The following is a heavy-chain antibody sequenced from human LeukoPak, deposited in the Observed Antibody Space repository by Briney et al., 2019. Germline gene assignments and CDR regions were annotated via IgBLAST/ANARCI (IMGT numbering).Heavy chain of an antibody. J-gene: IGHJ4*02. Sequence: GGSLGLSCAASGFTFSSYAMNWVRQAPGKGPEWVSTIGGDGGSTYYTDSVKGRFTISRDNSKNTLYLQMNSLRVEDTAVYYCAKLLLRGVTTFDYWGQGTLVTVSS. D-gene: IGHD3-10*01. CDR2: IGGDGGST. CDR3: AKLLLRGVTTFDY. V-gene: IGHV3-23*01. CDR1: GFTFSSYA.